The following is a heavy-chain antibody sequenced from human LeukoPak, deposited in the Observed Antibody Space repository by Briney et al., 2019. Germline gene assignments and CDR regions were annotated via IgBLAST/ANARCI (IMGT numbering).Heavy chain of an antibody. CDR1: GGSISSYY. Sequence: SETLSLTCTVSGGSISSYYWSWLRQPQGKGLEWIGYIYSSGGTNYNPSLKSRVTISVDTSKNQFSLKLSSVTAADTAYYYCARVPYGGSASLFDYWGQGALVTVSS. D-gene: IGHD6-6*01. J-gene: IGHJ4*02. V-gene: IGHV4-59*01. CDR3: ARVPYGGSASLFDY. CDR2: IYSSGGT.